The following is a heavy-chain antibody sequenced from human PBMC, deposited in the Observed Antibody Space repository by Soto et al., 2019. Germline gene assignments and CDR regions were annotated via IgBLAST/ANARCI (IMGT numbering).Heavy chain of an antibody. CDR1: GYSFTSYW. Sequence: GDSLKISCMGSGYSFTSYWIGWVRQMPGKGLEWMGIIYPGDSDTRYSPSFQGQVTISADKSISTAYLQWSSLKASDTAMYYCARLGEDDFWSGPNWFDPRGKGTLVTVSS. CDR3: ARLGEDDFWSGPNWFDP. CDR2: IYPGDSDT. V-gene: IGHV5-51*01. D-gene: IGHD3-3*01. J-gene: IGHJ5*02.